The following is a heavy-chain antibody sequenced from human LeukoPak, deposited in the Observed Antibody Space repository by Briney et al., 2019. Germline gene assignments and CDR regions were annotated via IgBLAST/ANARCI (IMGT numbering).Heavy chain of an antibody. V-gene: IGHV3-7*01. J-gene: IGHJ4*02. Sequence: GGSLRLSCAASGFTFSSYWMSWVRQAPGKGLEWVAKIKQDGSEKYYVDSVKGRFTISRDNAKNSLYLQMNSLRAEDTAVYYCARGGYYDFWSGYQIHDYWGQGTLVTVSS. CDR2: IKQDGSEK. CDR3: ARGGYYDFWSGYQIHDY. D-gene: IGHD3-3*01. CDR1: GFTFSSYW.